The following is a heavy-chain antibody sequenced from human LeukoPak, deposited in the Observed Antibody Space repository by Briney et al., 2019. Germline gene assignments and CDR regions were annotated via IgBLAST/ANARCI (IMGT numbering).Heavy chain of an antibody. CDR3: ARDVTYYGGDWFDP. CDR2: ISSATSTI. V-gene: IGHV3-48*04. CDR1: GFTFSSSG. J-gene: IGHJ5*02. Sequence: GGSLRLSCAASGFTFSSSGMNWVRQAPGKGLEWVSYISSATSTIYYAASVKGRFTISRDNAKNSLYLQMNSLRAEDTAVYYCARDVTYYGGDWFDPWGQGTLVTVSS. D-gene: IGHD4-23*01.